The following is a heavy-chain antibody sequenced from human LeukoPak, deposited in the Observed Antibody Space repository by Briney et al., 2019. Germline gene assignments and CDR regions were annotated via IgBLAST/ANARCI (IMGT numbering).Heavy chain of an antibody. CDR3: AKGGNYYYYYGMDV. Sequence: GGSLTLSCAASAPTFSSHGMHWVRQDPGKGLEWVAFIRYDGSNKYYADSVKGRFTISRDNSKNTLYLQMNSLRAEDTAVYYCAKGGNYYYYYGMDVWGQGTTVTVSS. V-gene: IGHV3-30*02. D-gene: IGHD1-26*01. CDR1: APTFSSHG. CDR2: IRYDGSNK. J-gene: IGHJ6*02.